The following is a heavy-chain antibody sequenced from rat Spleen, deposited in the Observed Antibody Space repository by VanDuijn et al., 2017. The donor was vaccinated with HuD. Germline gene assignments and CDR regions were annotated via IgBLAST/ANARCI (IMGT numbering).Heavy chain of an antibody. V-gene: IGHV3-1*01. J-gene: IGHJ1*01. CDR1: GYSITNNY. CDR2: ISYSGST. CDR3: ARHPRYYYSADVGYFDF. Sequence: EVQLQESGPGLVKPSQSLSLTCSVTGYSITNNYWGWIRKFPGNKMEWIGHISYSGSTSYNPSLKSRISITRDTSKNQFFLQLNSVTTEDTATYYCARHPRYYYSADVGYFDFWGPGTMVTVSS. D-gene: IGHD1-1*01.